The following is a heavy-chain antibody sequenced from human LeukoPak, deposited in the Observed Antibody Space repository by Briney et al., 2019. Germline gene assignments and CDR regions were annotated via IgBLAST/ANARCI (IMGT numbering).Heavy chain of an antibody. CDR3: ARAAPYSSSFKYFQH. Sequence: GGSLRLSCAASGFTFSSFSMNWVRQAPGKGLEWVSYISSSSSTIYYADSVKGRFTISRDNAKNSLYLQMNSLRDEDTAVYYCARAAPYSSSFKYFQHWGQGTLVTVSS. CDR2: ISSSSSTI. J-gene: IGHJ1*01. V-gene: IGHV3-48*02. CDR1: GFTFSSFS. D-gene: IGHD6-13*01.